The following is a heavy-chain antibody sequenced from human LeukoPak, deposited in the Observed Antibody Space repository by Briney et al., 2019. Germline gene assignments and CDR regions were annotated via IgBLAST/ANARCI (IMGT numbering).Heavy chain of an antibody. CDR3: ARIKEYGFDI. CDR1: AFTFSSYW. V-gene: IGHV3-7*01. J-gene: IGHJ3*02. D-gene: IGHD3-10*01. Sequence: GGSLGLSCAGSAFTFSSYWMSWVRQAPGKGPEWVANIKDDGSEKYYLDSVKGRFTISRDNAKNSLYLQMNSLRAEDTAVYSCARIKEYGFDIWGQGTMVTVSS. CDR2: IKDDGSEK.